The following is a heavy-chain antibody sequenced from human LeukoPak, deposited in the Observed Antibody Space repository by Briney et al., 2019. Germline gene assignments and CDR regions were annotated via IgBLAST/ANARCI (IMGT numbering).Heavy chain of an antibody. Sequence: PGGSLRLSCAASGFTFSSYGMHWVRQAPGKGLEWVSGITSRSTTYYADSVKGRFTISRDNSKNMVWLQVNSPTAEDTATYYCAKDGNWARFEDWGQGTLVTVSS. CDR3: AKDGNWARFED. CDR1: GFTFSSYG. J-gene: IGHJ4*02. V-gene: IGHV3-23*01. D-gene: IGHD7-27*01. CDR2: ITSRSTT.